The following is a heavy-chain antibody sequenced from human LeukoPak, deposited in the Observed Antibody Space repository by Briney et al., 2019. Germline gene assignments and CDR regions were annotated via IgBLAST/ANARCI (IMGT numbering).Heavy chain of an antibody. V-gene: IGHV3-9*01. CDR1: GFTFDDYA. J-gene: IGHJ4*02. CDR2: ISWNSGSI. D-gene: IGHD5-12*01. Sequence: GGSLRLSCAASGFTFDDYAVHWVRQAPGKGLEWLSGISWNSGSIGYADSVKGRFTISRDNAKNSLYLQMNSLRAEDTALYYCAKATSAGIVATIWSPFNYWGQGTLVTVSS. CDR3: AKATSAGIVATIWSPFNY.